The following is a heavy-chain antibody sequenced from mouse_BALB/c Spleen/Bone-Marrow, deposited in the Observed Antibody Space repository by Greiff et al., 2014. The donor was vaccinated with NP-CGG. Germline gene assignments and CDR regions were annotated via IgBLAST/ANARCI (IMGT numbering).Heavy chain of an antibody. Sequence: VMLVESGPGLVAPSQSLSITCTVSGFSLTGYGVSWVRQSPGKGLEWLGMIWGDGSTDYNSALKSRLSISKDNSKIQVFLKMNSLQTDDTARYYCARDSFLITRALDYWGQGTSVTVSS. CDR1: GFSLTGYG. CDR3: ARDSFLITRALDY. V-gene: IGHV2-6-7*01. D-gene: IGHD2-4*01. CDR2: IWGDGST. J-gene: IGHJ4*01.